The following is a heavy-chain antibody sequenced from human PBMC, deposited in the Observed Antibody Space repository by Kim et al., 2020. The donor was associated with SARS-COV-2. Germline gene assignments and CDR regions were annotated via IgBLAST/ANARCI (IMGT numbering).Heavy chain of an antibody. V-gene: IGHV4-39*07. Sequence: SETLSLTCTVSGGSISSSSYYWGWIRQPPGKGLEWIGSIYYSGSTYYNPSLKSRVTISVDTSKNQFSLKLSSVTAADTAVYYCAREGGVYHAFDIWGQGTMVTVSS. D-gene: IGHD1-26*01. J-gene: IGHJ3*02. CDR2: IYYSGST. CDR1: GGSISSSSYY. CDR3: AREGGVYHAFDI.